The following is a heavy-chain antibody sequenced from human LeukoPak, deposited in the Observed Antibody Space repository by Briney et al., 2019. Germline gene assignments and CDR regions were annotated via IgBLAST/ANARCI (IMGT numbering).Heavy chain of an antibody. D-gene: IGHD3-3*01. CDR2: IKEDGTEK. CDR1: GFTFSDFW. CDR3: ARPAYYDFWSGYL. Sequence: PGGSLRLSCAGSGFTFSDFWMTWVRQTPGKGLEWVANIKEDGTEKNLVDSVKGRFTISRDNSKNTLYLQMNSLRAEDTAVYYCARPAYYDFWSGYLWGQGTLVTVSS. J-gene: IGHJ4*02. V-gene: IGHV3-7*01.